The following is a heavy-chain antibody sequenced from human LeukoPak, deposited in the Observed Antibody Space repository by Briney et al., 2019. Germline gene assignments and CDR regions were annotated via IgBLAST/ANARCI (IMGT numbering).Heavy chain of an antibody. CDR1: GYTFTSYY. V-gene: IGHV1-46*01. J-gene: IGHJ4*02. CDR2: INPSGGST. Sequence: ASVKVSCKASGYTFTSYYMHWLRQAPGQGLEWMGLINPSGGSTSYAQKFQGRVTMTRDTSTSTVYMELSSLRSEDTAVYYCARDQEDSSGYYLPSYWGQGTLVTVSS. CDR3: ARDQEDSSGYYLPSY. D-gene: IGHD3-22*01.